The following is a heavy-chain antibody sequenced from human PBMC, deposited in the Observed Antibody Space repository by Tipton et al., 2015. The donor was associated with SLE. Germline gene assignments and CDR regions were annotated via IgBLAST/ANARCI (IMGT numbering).Heavy chain of an antibody. D-gene: IGHD3-16*01. V-gene: IGHV4-39*01. Sequence: TLSLTCTVSGGSISSSSYYWGWIRQPPGKGLEWIGEINHSGSTNYNPSLKCRVTISVDTSKNQFSLKLSSVTAADTAVYYCARHPPRGIADHWGQGTLVTVSS. J-gene: IGHJ5*02. CDR3: ARHPPRGIADH. CDR1: GGSISSSSYY. CDR2: INHSGST.